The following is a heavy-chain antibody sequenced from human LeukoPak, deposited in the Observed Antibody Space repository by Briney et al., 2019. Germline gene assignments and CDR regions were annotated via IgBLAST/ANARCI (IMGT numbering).Heavy chain of an antibody. CDR3: VKDERVRMSYYDSSGYYAY. CDR1: GFTFSSYA. D-gene: IGHD3-22*01. J-gene: IGHJ4*02. CDR2: ISTNGGNT. V-gene: IGHV3-64D*09. Sequence: GGSLRLSCAASGFTFSSYAMQWVRQAPGKGLEYVSAISTNGGNTYYADSVKGRFTISRDNSKSLLFLQMSSLRAEDTAVYYCVKDERVRMSYYDSSGYYAYWGQGTLVTVSS.